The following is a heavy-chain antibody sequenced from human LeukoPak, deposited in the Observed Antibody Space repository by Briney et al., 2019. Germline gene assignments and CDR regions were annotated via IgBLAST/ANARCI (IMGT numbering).Heavy chain of an antibody. Sequence: GSLRLPCAASGFTFSSYAMHWVRQAPGKGLEWVAVISYDGSNKYYADSVKGRFTISRDNSKNTLYLQMNSLRAEDTAVYYCARESSVRTLWFDPWGQGTLVTVSS. D-gene: IGHD2-2*01. CDR2: ISYDGSNK. J-gene: IGHJ5*02. CDR1: GFTFSSYA. CDR3: ARESSVRTLWFDP. V-gene: IGHV3-30-3*01.